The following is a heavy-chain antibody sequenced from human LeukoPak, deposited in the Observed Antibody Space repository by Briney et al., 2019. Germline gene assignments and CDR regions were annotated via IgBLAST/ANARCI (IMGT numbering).Heavy chain of an antibody. CDR3: ARVHQNDYGDYGGFDY. D-gene: IGHD4-17*01. Sequence: SETLSVTCSDPRGSLSPYNWNWIRRTPGKGLEWIGFIFYNRITKYNPSLEGRVTMSVDTSKNQFSLKLSSVTAADTAVYYCARVHQNDYGDYGGFDYWGQGTLVTVSS. CDR2: IFYNRIT. CDR1: RGSLSPYN. V-gene: IGHV4-59*12. J-gene: IGHJ4*02.